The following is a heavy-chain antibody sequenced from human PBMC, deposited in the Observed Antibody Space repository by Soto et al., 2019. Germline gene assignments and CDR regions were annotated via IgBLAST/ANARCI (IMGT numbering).Heavy chain of an antibody. Sequence: QVQLQESGPGLVKSSQTLSLTCTVSGGSISRGGYYWPWIRQFPGKGLEWLAPIYYSGNTYYNPSLNSRLSISQYTSTNQFSLSLTSVPAADTAVYFCARGAADYGNAFHIWGRGTLVTVSS. CDR2: IYYSGNT. D-gene: IGHD4-17*01. CDR1: GGSISRGGYY. CDR3: ARGAADYGNAFHI. V-gene: IGHV4-31*03. J-gene: IGHJ3*02.